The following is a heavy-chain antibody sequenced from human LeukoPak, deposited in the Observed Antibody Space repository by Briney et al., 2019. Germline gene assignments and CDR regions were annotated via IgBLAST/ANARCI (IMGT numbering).Heavy chain of an antibody. J-gene: IGHJ4*02. Sequence: ASVKVSCKASGYTFTSYDINWVRQATGQGLEWMRWMNPNSGNTGYAQKFQGRVTITRNTSISTAYMELSSLRSEDTAVYYCARGSYSGDGRLDYWGQGTLVTVPS. CDR3: ARGSYSGDGRLDY. CDR1: GYTFTSYD. CDR2: MNPNSGNT. V-gene: IGHV1-8*03. D-gene: IGHD1-26*01.